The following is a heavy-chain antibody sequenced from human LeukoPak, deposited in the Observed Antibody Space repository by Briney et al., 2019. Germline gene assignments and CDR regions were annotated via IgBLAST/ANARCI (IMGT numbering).Heavy chain of an antibody. D-gene: IGHD6-19*01. J-gene: IGHJ4*02. CDR1: GGSISRSTYY. Sequence: SETLSLTCTVSGGSISRSTYYWGWIRQPPGKGLEWIGSIYYTGSTYYNPSLKSRVTISVDTSKNHISLKLTSVTAADTAVYYRTRGDPAVASFGYWGQGTLVTVSS. CDR2: IYYTGST. V-gene: IGHV4-39*02. CDR3: TRGDPAVASFGY.